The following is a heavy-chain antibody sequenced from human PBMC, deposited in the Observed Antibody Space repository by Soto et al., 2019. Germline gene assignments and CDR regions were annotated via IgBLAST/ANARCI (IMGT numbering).Heavy chain of an antibody. CDR2: ISGSGGST. D-gene: IGHD3-3*01. CDR3: AKDQKFTIFGVVTLSPNYYYYMDV. V-gene: IGHV3-23*01. J-gene: IGHJ6*03. CDR1: GFTFSSYA. Sequence: GGSLRLSCAASGFTFSSYAMSWVRQAPGKGLEWVSAISGSGGSTYYADSVKGRFTISRDNSKNTLYLQMNSLRAEDTAVYYCAKDQKFTIFGVVTLSPNYYYYMDVWGKGTTVTVSS.